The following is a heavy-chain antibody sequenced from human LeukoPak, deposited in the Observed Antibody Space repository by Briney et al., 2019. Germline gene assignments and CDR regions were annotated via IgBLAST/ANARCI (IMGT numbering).Heavy chain of an antibody. D-gene: IGHD6-13*01. V-gene: IGHV4-34*01. J-gene: IGHJ4*02. CDR3: ARIRLSSSRTYYFDY. CDR1: GGSFSGYY. Sequence: SETLSLTCAVYGGSFSGYYWSWIRQPPGKGLEWIGEINHSGSTNYNPSLKSRVTISVDTSKNQFSLKLSSVTAADTASYYCARIRLSSSRTYYFDYWGQGTLVTVSS. CDR2: INHSGST.